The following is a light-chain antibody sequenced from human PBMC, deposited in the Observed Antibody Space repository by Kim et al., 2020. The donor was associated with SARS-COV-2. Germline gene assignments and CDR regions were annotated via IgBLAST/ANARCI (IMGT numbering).Light chain of an antibody. CDR2: YDR. V-gene: IGLV3-21*04. CDR1: NLGSKS. CDR3: QVWDSGSDHYV. J-gene: IGLJ1*01. Sequence: APGETARITCGGNNLGSKSVHWYQQRPGQAPLLVIFYDRDRPSGIPGRFSGSHSGNTATLTIHRVEAGDEADYYCQVWDSGSDHYVFGIGTKVTVL.